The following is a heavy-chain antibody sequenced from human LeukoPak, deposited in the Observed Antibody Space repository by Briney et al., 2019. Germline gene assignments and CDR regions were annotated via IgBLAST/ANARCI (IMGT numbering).Heavy chain of an antibody. J-gene: IGHJ3*02. CDR2: IRSDGTI. CDR1: GFTSFNFP. CDR3: ARDNIWAFDI. D-gene: IGHD3-9*01. Sequence: GGSLRLSCEASGFTSFNFPMNWVRKAPGKGLEWVSHIRSDGTITYADSVKGRFTISRDDAKTSVYLQMNSLRDEDTAMYYCARDNIWAFDIWGQGTTVTVSS. V-gene: IGHV3-48*02.